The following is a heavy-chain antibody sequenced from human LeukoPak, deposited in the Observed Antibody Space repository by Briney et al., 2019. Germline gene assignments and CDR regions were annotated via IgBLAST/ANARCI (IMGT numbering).Heavy chain of an antibody. J-gene: IGHJ6*02. Sequence: ASVKVSCKASGYTFTSYDINWVRQATGQGLEWMGWMNPNSGNTGYAQKLQGRVTMTTDTSTSTAYMELRSLRSDDTAVYYCAREYYDILTGSYRNYYYGMDVWGQGTTVTVSS. CDR2: MNPNSGNT. D-gene: IGHD3-9*01. CDR1: GYTFTSYD. V-gene: IGHV1-8*01. CDR3: AREYYDILTGSYRNYYYGMDV.